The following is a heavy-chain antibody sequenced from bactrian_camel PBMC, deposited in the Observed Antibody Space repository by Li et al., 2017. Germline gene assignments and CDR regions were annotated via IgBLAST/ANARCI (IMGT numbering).Heavy chain of an antibody. CDR1: GSTSC. V-gene: IGHV3S54*01. Sequence: VESGGGSVQAGGSLRLSCAASGSTSCMGWFRQGAGKEREGVAALYFGGGTTYYADSVKGRFTISQDNGKNMVYLQMNSLKPEGTAMYYCAAVGDSGGYTLVRGSVCFGGLRANYWGQGTQVTVS. CDR3: AAVGDSGGYTLVRGSVCFGGLRANY. J-gene: IGHJ4*01. D-gene: IGHD2*01. CDR2: LYFGGGTT.